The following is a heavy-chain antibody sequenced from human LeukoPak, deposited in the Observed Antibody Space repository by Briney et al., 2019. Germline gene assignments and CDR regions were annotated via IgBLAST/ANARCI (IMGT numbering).Heavy chain of an antibody. CDR2: INHSGST. J-gene: IGHJ5*02. D-gene: IGHD6-13*01. CDR3: ARRISRAAAGTARFDP. Sequence: GSLRLSCAASGFTFSSYWMSWVRQPPGKGLEWIGEINHSGSTNYNPSLKSRVTISVDTSKNQFSLKLSSVTAADTAVYYCARRISRAAAGTARFDPWGQGTLVTVSS. CDR1: GFTFSSYW. V-gene: IGHV4-34*01.